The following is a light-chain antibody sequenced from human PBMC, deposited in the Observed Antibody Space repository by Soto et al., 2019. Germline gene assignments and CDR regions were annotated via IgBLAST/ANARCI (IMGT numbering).Light chain of an antibody. Sequence: SALTQPASLSGSPGQSVTISCTGTSIDVGAHNYVSWYQQHPGKAPKLMIDDVSNRPSGVSNRFSGSKSGNTASLTIYGLQAEDEGDYSCSSYTSGSTWVFGGGTKLTVL. CDR3: SSYTSGSTWV. CDR1: SIDVGAHNY. J-gene: IGLJ3*02. V-gene: IGLV2-14*01. CDR2: DVS.